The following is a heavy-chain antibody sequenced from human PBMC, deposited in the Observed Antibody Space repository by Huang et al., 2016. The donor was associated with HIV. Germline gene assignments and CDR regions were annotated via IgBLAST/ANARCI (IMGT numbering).Heavy chain of an antibody. CDR3: ARAFPSGALDS. CDR2: VSYTGGT. CDR1: GASINKYY. V-gene: IGHV4-59*01. Sequence: QVRLQESGLGLVRPSETLSLTCNVSGASINKYYWNWIRQSPGKGLEWVGFVSYTGGTNYNPPLKSRVTILQDTSKNQCSMKLTSVTAADTAVYYRARAFPSGALDSWGQGTLVTVSS. J-gene: IGHJ4*02.